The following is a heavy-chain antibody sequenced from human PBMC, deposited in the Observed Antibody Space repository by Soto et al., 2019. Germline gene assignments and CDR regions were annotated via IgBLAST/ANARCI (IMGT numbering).Heavy chain of an antibody. J-gene: IGHJ3*02. CDR3: ARECYGDYVCAFDI. D-gene: IGHD4-17*01. Sequence: QVQLQESGPGLVKPSQTLSLTCIVSGGSISSGGYYWSWIRQHPGKGLEWIGYIYYSGSTYYNPSLKSRVTISVDTYKNQFPLKLSSVTAADTAVYYCARECYGDYVCAFDIWGQGTMVTVSS. CDR1: GGSISSGGYY. V-gene: IGHV4-31*03. CDR2: IYYSGST.